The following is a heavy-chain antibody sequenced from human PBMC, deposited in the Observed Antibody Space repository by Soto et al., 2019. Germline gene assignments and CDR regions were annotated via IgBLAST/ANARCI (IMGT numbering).Heavy chain of an antibody. CDR2: IKSKTDGGTT. CDR1: GFTFSNAW. D-gene: IGHD3-9*01. CDR3: TTDPGILRYFDWPTETYGMDV. J-gene: IGHJ6*02. Sequence: GGSLRLSCAASGFTFSNAWMNWVRQAPGKGLEWVGRIKSKTDGGTTDYAAPVKGRFTISRDDSKNTLYRQMKSLKTEDTAVYYCTTDPGILRYFDWPTETYGMDVWGQGTTVTVSS. V-gene: IGHV3-15*07.